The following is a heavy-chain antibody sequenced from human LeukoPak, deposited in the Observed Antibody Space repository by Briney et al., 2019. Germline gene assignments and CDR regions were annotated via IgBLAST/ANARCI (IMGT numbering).Heavy chain of an antibody. CDR2: IYYSGST. D-gene: IGHD3-22*01. CDR1: GGSISSGGYY. V-gene: IGHV4-31*03. J-gene: IGHJ4*02. Sequence: PSETLSLTCTVSGGSISSGGYYWSWIRQHPGKGLERIGYIYYSGSTYYNPSLKSRVTISVDTSKNQFSLKLSSVTAADTAVYYCACTRYDSPDYWGQGTLVTVSS. CDR3: ACTRYDSPDY.